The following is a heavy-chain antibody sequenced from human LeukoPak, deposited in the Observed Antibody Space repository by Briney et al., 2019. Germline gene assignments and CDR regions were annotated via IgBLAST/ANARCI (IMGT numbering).Heavy chain of an antibody. CDR2: ISGTGSST. Sequence: GGSLRLSCEASGFTFSTYGMHWVRQAPGKGLEWVSVISGTGSSTFYEDSVKGRFTISRDNSKNTLYLQMNSLRAEDTAIYYCAKDSWYENWNYRVNWFDPWGQGTLVTVSS. J-gene: IGHJ5*02. V-gene: IGHV3-23*01. CDR1: GFTFSTYG. D-gene: IGHD1-7*01. CDR3: AKDSWYENWNYRVNWFDP.